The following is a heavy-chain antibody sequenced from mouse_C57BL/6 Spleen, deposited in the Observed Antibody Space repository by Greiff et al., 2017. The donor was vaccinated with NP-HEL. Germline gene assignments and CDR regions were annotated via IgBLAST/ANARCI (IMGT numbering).Heavy chain of an antibody. Sequence: VKLQQSGPGLVQPSQSLSITCTVSGFSLTSYGVHWVRQSPGKGLEWLGVIWSGGSTDYNAAFISRLSISKDNSKSQVFFKMNSLQADDTAIYYCARTHPGYWGQGTTLTVSS. CDR1: GFSLTSYG. V-gene: IGHV2-2*01. CDR3: ARTHPGY. CDR2: IWSGGST. J-gene: IGHJ2*01.